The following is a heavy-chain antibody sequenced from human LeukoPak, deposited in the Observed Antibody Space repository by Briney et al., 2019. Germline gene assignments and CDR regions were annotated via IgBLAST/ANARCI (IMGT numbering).Heavy chain of an antibody. J-gene: IGHJ3*02. CDR1: GFTFSSYS. Sequence: GGSLRLSCAASGFTFSSYSMNWVRQAPGKGLEWVSSISSSSSYIYYADSVKGRFTISRDNAKNSLYLQMNSLRAEDTAVYYCARDLYYDSSGYFAFDIWGQGTMVTVSS. CDR2: ISSSSSYI. D-gene: IGHD3-22*01. V-gene: IGHV3-21*01. CDR3: ARDLYYDSSGYFAFDI.